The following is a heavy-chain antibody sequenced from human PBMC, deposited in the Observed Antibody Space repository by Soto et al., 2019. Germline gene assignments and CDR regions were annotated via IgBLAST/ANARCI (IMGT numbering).Heavy chain of an antibody. CDR1: GGSISTYY. CDR2: IYTSGYT. J-gene: IGHJ5*02. V-gene: IGHV4-4*07. D-gene: IGHD6-19*01. Sequence: PSATLSLTCTVSGGSISTYYWNWIRQPAGKRLEWLGRIYTSGYTKYNPSLKSRVTMSLDTSKRQFSLKLSSVTAADTAVYYCARETVAGTDNWFDPWGQGILVTVSS. CDR3: ARETVAGTDNWFDP.